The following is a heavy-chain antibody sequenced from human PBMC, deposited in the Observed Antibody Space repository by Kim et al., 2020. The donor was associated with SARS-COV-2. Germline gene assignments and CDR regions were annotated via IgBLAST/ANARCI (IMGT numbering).Heavy chain of an antibody. D-gene: IGHD2-15*01. V-gene: IGHV3-9*01. CDR3: AKDTNPFFSGGDFDY. CDR1: GFTFGDYA. Sequence: GGSLRLSCAASGFTFGDYAMHWVRQAPGKGLEWVSGISWNSGSIGYADSVKGRFTISRDNAKNSLYLQMNSLRAEDTALYYCAKDTNPFFSGGDFDYWGQGTLVTVSS. CDR2: ISWNSGSI. J-gene: IGHJ4*02.